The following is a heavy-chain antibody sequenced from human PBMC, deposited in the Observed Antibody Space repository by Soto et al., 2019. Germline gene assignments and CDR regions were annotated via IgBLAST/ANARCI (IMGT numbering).Heavy chain of an antibody. D-gene: IGHD3-3*01. Sequence: EAQLLESGGELIQPGGSLRLSCAASGFTYSSHGMSWVRQAPGKGLEWIAALSRGGGSTYYADSVKGRFTISRDNSRDPLDLIMNSLRVEDTALYYWPRDGQYTSDGFDLWGQGTMVTVSS. CDR1: GFTYSSHG. CDR2: LSRGGGST. CDR3: PRDGQYTSDGFDL. J-gene: IGHJ3*01. V-gene: IGHV3-23*01.